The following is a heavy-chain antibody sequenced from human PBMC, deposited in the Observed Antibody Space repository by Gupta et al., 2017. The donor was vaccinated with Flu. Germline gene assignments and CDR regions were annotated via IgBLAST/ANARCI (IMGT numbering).Heavy chain of an antibody. CDR2: IYPGDSDT. CDR1: GYSFTSYW. Sequence: EVQLVQSGAEVKKPGESLKISCKGSGYSFTSYWIGWVRQMPGKGLEWMGIIYPGDSDTRYSPSFQGQVTISADKSISTAYLQWSSLKASDTAMYYCARQCGSSTSCYDYYYYGMDVWGQGTTVTVSS. V-gene: IGHV5-51*01. J-gene: IGHJ6*02. D-gene: IGHD2-2*01. CDR3: ARQCGSSTSCYDYYYYGMDV.